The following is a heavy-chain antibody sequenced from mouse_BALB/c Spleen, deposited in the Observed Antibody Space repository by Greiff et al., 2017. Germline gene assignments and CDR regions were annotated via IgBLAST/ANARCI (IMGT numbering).Heavy chain of an antibody. V-gene: IGHV5-6-3*01. CDR2: INSNGGST. D-gene: IGHD1-1*01. J-gene: IGHJ2*01. CDR3: AREGTTVGYCDY. Sequence: EVQLVESGGGLVQPGGSLKLSCAASGFTFSSYGMSWVRQTPDKRLELVATINSNGGSTYYPDSVKGRFTISRDNAKNTLYLQMSSLKSEDTAMYYCAREGTTVGYCDYWGQGTTRTVSS. CDR1: GFTFSSYG.